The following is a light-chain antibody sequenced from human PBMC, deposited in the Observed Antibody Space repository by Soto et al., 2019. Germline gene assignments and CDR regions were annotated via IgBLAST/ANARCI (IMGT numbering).Light chain of an antibody. CDR1: QSISSY. V-gene: IGKV1-39*01. J-gene: IGKJ4*01. Sequence: DIQMTQSPSSLSASVGDRVTITCRASQSISSYFNWYQQKPGKAPKLLIYAASSLQSGVPSRFSGSGSRTDFTITISSRQPEDFATYYCQQGYSTPQVTFGGGTKVEIK. CDR2: AAS. CDR3: QQGYSTPQVT.